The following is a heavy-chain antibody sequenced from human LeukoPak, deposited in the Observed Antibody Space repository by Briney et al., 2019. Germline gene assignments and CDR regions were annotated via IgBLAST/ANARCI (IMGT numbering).Heavy chain of an antibody. CDR3: AKDLIRAAAGPLDP. CDR1: GFTFSSYA. D-gene: IGHD6-13*01. J-gene: IGHJ5*02. V-gene: IGHV3-23*01. CDR2: ISGSGGST. Sequence: LAGGSLRLSCAASGFTFSSYAMSWVRQAPGKGLEWVSAISGSGGSTYYADSVKGRFTISRDNSKNTLYLQMNSLRAEDTAVYYCAKDLIRAAAGPLDPWGQGTLVTVSS.